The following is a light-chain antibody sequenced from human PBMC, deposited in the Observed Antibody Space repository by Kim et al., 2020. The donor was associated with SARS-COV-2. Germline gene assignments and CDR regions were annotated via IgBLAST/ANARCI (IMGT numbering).Light chain of an antibody. CDR2: RCD. Sequence: GQRFTLSCSGSSSNIRNNYVYWYQQLSGTAPKVLIYRCDKRPSGVPDRFSGSKSGTSAHLAISGLRPEDEANYYCAVWDDNLSGQVFGGGTQLTFL. V-gene: IGLV1-47*01. CDR3: AVWDDNLSGQV. J-gene: IGLJ3*02. CDR1: SSNIRNNY.